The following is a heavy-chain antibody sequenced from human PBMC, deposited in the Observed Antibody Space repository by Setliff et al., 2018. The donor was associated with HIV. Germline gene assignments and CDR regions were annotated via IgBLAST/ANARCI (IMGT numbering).Heavy chain of an antibody. CDR1: GGTFRSYS. CDR3: AKAAVEMTTISFGGPPGY. V-gene: IGHV1-69*11. D-gene: IGHD3-16*01. Sequence: SVKVSCKASGGTFRSYSINWVRQAPGQGLEWMGTIIPFIDATHYAQSFQGRLTITADESSNTAYMELSRLRLHGTAVYYCAKAAVEMTTISFGGPPGYWGQGTLVTV. CDR2: IIPFIDAT. J-gene: IGHJ4*02.